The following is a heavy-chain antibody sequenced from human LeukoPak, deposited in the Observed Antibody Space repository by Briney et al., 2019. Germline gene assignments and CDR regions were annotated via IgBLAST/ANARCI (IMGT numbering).Heavy chain of an antibody. CDR3: ARDLDT. V-gene: IGHV3-48*03. CDR2: ISNSGNII. Sequence: GGSLRLSCAASGFTFSNYKMNWVRQAPGKGLEWVSYISNSGNIIYYEDSVKGRFTISRDNAKNSVYLQMNSLRAEDTAVYYCARDLDTWGQGTLVTVSS. CDR1: GFTFSNYK. D-gene: IGHD2-2*03. J-gene: IGHJ5*02.